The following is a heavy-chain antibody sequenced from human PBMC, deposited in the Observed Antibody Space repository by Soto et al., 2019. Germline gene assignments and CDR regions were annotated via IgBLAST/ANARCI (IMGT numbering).Heavy chain of an antibody. CDR1: GGSFSGYY. Sequence: QVQLQQWGAGLLKPSETLSLTCAVSGGSFSGYYWSWIRQPPGKGLEWIGEMNDSGSTKYNASLESRVAISVDTSKGHFPLTLTSVTAADTAVYYCASPRWNYIYWGQGTLVAVSS. J-gene: IGHJ4*02. V-gene: IGHV4-34*01. CDR3: ASPRWNYIY. CDR2: MNDSGST. D-gene: IGHD1-7*01.